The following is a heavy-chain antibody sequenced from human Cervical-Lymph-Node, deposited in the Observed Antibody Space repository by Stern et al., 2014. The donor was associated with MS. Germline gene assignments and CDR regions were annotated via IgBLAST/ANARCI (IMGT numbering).Heavy chain of an antibody. Sequence: QITLKESGPALVKPTQTLTLTCTFSGFSLSTSGMCVSWIRQPPGQALEWLALIDWDDDKYYSTSLKTRLTISKDTSKNQVVLTMTNMDPVDTATYYCARIYDSSGYYGAFDIWGQGTMVTVSS. CDR1: GFSLSTSGMC. V-gene: IGHV2-70*01. CDR2: IDWDDDK. D-gene: IGHD3-22*01. J-gene: IGHJ3*02. CDR3: ARIYDSSGYYGAFDI.